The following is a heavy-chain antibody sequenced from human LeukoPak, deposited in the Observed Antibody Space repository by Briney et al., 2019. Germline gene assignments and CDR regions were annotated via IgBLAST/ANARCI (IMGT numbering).Heavy chain of an antibody. Sequence: GGSLRLSCAASGFTFDMYAMSWVRQAPGKGLEWVSGISGSGGSTYYADSVKGRFTISRDNSKNTLYLQMNSLRAEDTAVYHCTPGDYGNYFYDMDVWGQGTTVTVSS. D-gene: IGHD4-17*01. V-gene: IGHV3-23*01. CDR2: ISGSGGST. J-gene: IGHJ6*02. CDR1: GFTFDMYA. CDR3: TPGDYGNYFYDMDV.